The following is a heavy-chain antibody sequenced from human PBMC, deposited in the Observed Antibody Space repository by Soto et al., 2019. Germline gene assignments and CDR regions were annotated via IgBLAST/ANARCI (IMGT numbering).Heavy chain of an antibody. J-gene: IGHJ3*02. CDR2: INAGNGNT. V-gene: IGHV1-3*01. D-gene: IGHD6-6*01. CDR1: GYTFTSYA. CDR3: ARTRSIAARLAFDI. Sequence: QVQLVQSGAEVKKPGASVKVSCKASGYTFTSYAMHWVRQAPGQRLEWMGWINAGNGNTKYSQKFQGRVTIPRDTSASTAYMELSSLRSEDTAVYYCARTRSIAARLAFDIWGQGTMVTVSS.